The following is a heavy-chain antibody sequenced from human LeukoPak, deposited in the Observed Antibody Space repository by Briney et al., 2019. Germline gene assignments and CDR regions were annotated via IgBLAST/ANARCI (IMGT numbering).Heavy chain of an antibody. Sequence: GGSLRLSCGASGFTLSDFCMSWIRQAPGKGLEWLADIGSSDSIISYADSLRGRFTISRDYAKNSLHLQMNSLRDEDTAVYYCGRETVAGTFDYCGQGTLVTVSS. CDR3: GRETVAGTFDY. CDR2: IGSSDSII. J-gene: IGHJ4*02. V-gene: IGHV3-11*01. D-gene: IGHD6-19*01. CDR1: GFTLSDFC.